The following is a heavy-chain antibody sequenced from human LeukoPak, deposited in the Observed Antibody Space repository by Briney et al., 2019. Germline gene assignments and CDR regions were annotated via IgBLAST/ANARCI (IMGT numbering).Heavy chain of an antibody. CDR3: ARVNDIVVVTPLGFDY. CDR1: GFDFTNYA. V-gene: IGHV3-30*02. J-gene: IGHJ4*02. D-gene: IGHD2-21*02. Sequence: GGSLRLSCAASGFDFTNYAMYWVRQAPGKGLEWVTFIRYDGDTKYYADSVKGRFTISRDNAKNSLYLQMNSLRAEDTAVYYCARVNDIVVVTPLGFDYWGQGTLVTVSS. CDR2: IRYDGDTK.